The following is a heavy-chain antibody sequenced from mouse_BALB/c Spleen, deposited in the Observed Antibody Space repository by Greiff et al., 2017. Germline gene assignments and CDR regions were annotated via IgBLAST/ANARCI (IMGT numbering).Heavy chain of an antibody. CDR2: INSNGGST. J-gene: IGHJ2*01. V-gene: IGHV5-6-3*01. D-gene: IGHD4-1*01. CDR1: GFTFSSYG. Sequence: EVKVEESGGGLVQPGGSLKLSCAASGFTFSSYGMSWVRQTPDKRLELVATINSNGGSTYYPDSVKGRFTISRDNAKNTLYLQMSSLKSEDTAMYYCARGAGTYDYWGQGTTLTVSS. CDR3: ARGAGTYDY.